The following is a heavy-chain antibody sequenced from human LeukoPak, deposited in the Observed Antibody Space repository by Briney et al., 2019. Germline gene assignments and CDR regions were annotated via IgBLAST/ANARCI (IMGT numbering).Heavy chain of an antibody. D-gene: IGHD6-13*01. V-gene: IGHV3-48*03. CDR3: ARGPHTAYHFSSWFDF. Sequence: PGGSLRLSCGTSGFTFSNFEMNWVRQAPGKGLEWVSYISNDGYTIYYADFVRGRFTISRDNAKNSLILQMNSLGVDDTAVYYCARGPHTAYHFSSWFDFWGQGTLVTVSS. J-gene: IGHJ5*01. CDR2: ISNDGYTI. CDR1: GFTFSNFE.